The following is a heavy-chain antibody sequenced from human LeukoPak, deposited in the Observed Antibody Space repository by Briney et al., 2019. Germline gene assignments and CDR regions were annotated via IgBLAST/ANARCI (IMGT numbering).Heavy chain of an antibody. CDR1: GGSISSSKYY. Sequence: SETLSLTCTVSGGSISSSKYYWGWIRQPPGKGLEWIGTIFNSGSTNYNPSLKSRVTMSVDTSKNQFSLKLSSVTAADTAVYYCARDQYYYDSSGYYPFDYWGQGTLVTVSS. CDR2: IFNSGST. CDR3: ARDQYYYDSSGYYPFDY. J-gene: IGHJ4*02. D-gene: IGHD3-22*01. V-gene: IGHV4-39*07.